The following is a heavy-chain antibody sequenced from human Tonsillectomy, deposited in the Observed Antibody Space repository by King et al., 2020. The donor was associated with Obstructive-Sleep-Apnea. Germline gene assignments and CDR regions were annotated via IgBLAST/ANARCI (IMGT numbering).Heavy chain of an antibody. V-gene: IGHV4-39*07. D-gene: IGHD1-20*01. CDR1: GGSISSRSYY. CDR3: ARDLLSGITGIYYFDY. CDR2: IDDSGST. J-gene: IGHJ4*02. Sequence: QLQESGPGLVKPSETLSLTCTVSGGSISSRSYYWGWIRQPPGEGLEWIGSIDDSGSTYYNPTLKSRVTISVDTSKNQFSLQLGSVTAADTAVYYCARDLLSGITGIYYFDYWGQGTLVTVSS.